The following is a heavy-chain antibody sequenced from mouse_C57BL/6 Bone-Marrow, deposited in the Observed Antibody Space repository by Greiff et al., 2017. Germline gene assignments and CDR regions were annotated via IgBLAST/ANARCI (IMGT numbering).Heavy chain of an antibody. D-gene: IGHD2-4*01. CDR3: ARVYYDYLYYYAMDY. CDR2: IDPEDGET. J-gene: IGHJ4*01. V-gene: IGHV14-2*01. CDR1: GFNIKDYY. Sequence: VQLQQSGAELVKPGASVKLSCTASGFNIKDYYMHWVKQRTEQGLAWIGRIDPEDGETKYAPKFQGKATITAAPSSNTAYLQLSSLTYEDTAVYYCARVYYDYLYYYAMDYWGQGTSVTVSS.